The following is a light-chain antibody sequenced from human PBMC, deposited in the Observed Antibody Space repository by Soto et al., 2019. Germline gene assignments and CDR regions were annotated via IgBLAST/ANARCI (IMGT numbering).Light chain of an antibody. Sequence: DIVMTQSPDSLAVSLGARATINCKSSQSVLYSSNNKNYLAWYQQKPGQPPKLLIYWASTRESGVPDRFSGSGSGTDFTLTISSLQAEDVAVYYCQQYYSTPLTFGGGTKVVIK. V-gene: IGKV4-1*01. CDR2: WAS. CDR3: QQYYSTPLT. J-gene: IGKJ4*01. CDR1: QSVLYSSNNKNY.